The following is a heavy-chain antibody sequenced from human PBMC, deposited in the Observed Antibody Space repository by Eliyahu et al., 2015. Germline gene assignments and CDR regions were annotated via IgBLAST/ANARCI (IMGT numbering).Heavy chain of an antibody. V-gene: IGHV3-74*01. D-gene: IGHD2-21*02. J-gene: IGHJ4*02. CDR2: INSDGSST. Sequence: EVQLVESGGGLVQXGGSLRLSCAASGFXFSSYXMHWVRQGPGKGVGWGSRINSDGSSTSYADSVKGRFTISRDNAKNTLYLQMNSLRAEDTAVYYCARARRVVTGGGLDYWGQGTLVTVSS. CDR1: GFXFSSYX. CDR3: ARARRVVTGGGLDY.